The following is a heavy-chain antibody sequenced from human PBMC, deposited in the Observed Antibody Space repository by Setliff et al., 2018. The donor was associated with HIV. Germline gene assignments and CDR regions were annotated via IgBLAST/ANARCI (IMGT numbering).Heavy chain of an antibody. D-gene: IGHD2-2*01. CDR1: GGSFSANY. CDR3: ARRARFCTSATCYRHFDF. V-gene: IGHV4-34*01. CDR2: INHSGST. J-gene: IGHJ4*02. Sequence: LSLTCAVYGGSFSANYWSWIRQVPGKGLEWIGEINHSGSTNYNPSLQRRVIMSVDTSAKQFYLKVNSVTAADTAVYFCARRARFCTSATCYRHFDFWGEGTLVTVSS.